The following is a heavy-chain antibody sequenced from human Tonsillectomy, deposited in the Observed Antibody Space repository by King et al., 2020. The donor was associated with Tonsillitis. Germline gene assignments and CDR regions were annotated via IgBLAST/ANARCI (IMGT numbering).Heavy chain of an antibody. CDR2: ISWNSGAI. J-gene: IGHJ4*02. Sequence: VQLVESGGGLVQPGKSLRLSCAASGFRFEDNGMHWVRQTPGKGLDWVSVISWNSGAIAYPDSVKGRFTISRDNAKNSLYLQMNSLRAEDTALYYCASQGGAYWGQGTLVTVSS. V-gene: IGHV3-9*01. D-gene: IGHD3-16*01. CDR3: ASQGGAY. CDR1: GFRFEDNG.